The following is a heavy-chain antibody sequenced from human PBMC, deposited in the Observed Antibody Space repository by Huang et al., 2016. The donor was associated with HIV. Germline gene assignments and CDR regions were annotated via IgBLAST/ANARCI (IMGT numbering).Heavy chain of an antibody. CDR2: ISSDGNYI. Sequence: EVRLVESGGGLVHPGGPVRLSCVVSGFDFSDYGMNWVRQNAGKGLEWVASISSDGNYIYYSDSVKGRFTIFRDNAKNSVSLQMNILGAEDTAVYFCARVDAAANMMGVDLWGRGSLVTVSS. J-gene: IGHJ4*02. CDR1: GFDFSDYG. D-gene: IGHD2-2*01. V-gene: IGHV3-21*02. CDR3: ARVDAAANMMGVDL.